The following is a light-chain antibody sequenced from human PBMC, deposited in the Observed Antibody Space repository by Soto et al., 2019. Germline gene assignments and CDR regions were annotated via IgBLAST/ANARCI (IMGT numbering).Light chain of an antibody. CDR1: ESIRDY. J-gene: IGKJ5*01. CDR3: PQSYYIPRT. Sequence: DIQMNQSPSSLSASLSDRVAITYRSSESIRDYLNWYPQKXGKAPNXXIYAASSLQSGVPSRGRGGGAGPDCTLAISSLQPEDFETDYCPQSYYIPRTFGQGTRLEIK. V-gene: IGKV1-39*01. CDR2: AAS.